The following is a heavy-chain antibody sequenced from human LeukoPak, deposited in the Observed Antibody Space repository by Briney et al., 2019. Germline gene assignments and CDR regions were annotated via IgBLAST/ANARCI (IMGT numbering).Heavy chain of an antibody. Sequence: PSETLSLTCTVSGGSIGSSSYYWGWIRQPPGKGLEWIGSIYYSGSTYYNPSLKSRVTISVDTSKNQFSLKLSSVTAADTAVYYCARVTGYMIEDYFDYWGQGTLVTVSS. CDR3: ARVTGYMIEDYFDY. CDR1: GGSIGSSSYY. CDR2: IYYSGST. J-gene: IGHJ4*02. D-gene: IGHD3-22*01. V-gene: IGHV4-39*07.